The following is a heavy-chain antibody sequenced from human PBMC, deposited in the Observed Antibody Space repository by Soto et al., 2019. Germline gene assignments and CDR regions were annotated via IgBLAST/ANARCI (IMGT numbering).Heavy chain of an antibody. D-gene: IGHD3-16*01. Sequence: QVQLQESGPGLVKASETLSLTCTVSGGSVTSSSYYWSWIRQPPGKGLEWIGYIYYSGYTSYNPSLESRVTISIDTSKNEFSLKVNSVTTADTAVYYCARDGGAATPIDSCGQGTLGSVSS. CDR1: GGSVTSSSYY. V-gene: IGHV4-61*01. J-gene: IGHJ4*02. CDR3: ARDGGAATPIDS. CDR2: IYYSGYT.